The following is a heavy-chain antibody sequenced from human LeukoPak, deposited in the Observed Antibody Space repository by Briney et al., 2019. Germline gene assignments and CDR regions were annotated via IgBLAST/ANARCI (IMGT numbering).Heavy chain of an antibody. CDR3: AVSRIAVTGTINY. D-gene: IGHD6-19*01. CDR2: IYHGGST. J-gene: IGHJ4*02. Sequence: PSETLSLTCAVSGPSISSGYYWGWIRQPPGKGLEWIGTIYHGGSTYYNPSLKSRVTISVDTSKNQFSLKLSSVTAADTAVYYCAVSRIAVTGTINYWGQGTLVTVSS. CDR1: GPSISSGYY. V-gene: IGHV4-38-2*01.